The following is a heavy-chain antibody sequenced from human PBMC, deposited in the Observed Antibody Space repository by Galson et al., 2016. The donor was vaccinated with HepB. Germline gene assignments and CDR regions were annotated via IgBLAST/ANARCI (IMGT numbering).Heavy chain of an antibody. CDR2: IYPGDSTT. Sequence: QSGAEVKKPGESLKISCKGSGYSFTSYWIVWVRQMPGQGLEWLGSIYPGDSTTRYSPSFQGQVTFSTDNSISSAFLHWITLKSPDTAIYYCARRGNWKLDYWGQGTLVTVSS. D-gene: IGHD1-20*01. V-gene: IGHV5-51*01. J-gene: IGHJ4*02. CDR3: ARRGNWKLDY. CDR1: GYSFTSYW.